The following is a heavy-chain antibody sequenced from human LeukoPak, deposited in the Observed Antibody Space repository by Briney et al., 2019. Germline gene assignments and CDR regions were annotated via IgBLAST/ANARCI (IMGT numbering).Heavy chain of an antibody. CDR2: INSGGTVT. J-gene: IGHJ4*02. D-gene: IGHD6-6*01. V-gene: IGHV3-74*01. CDR3: AKEGGGIAARRERYFDY. Sequence: PGGSLRLSCAASGFTFSDFWMHWVRQAPGKGLVWVSRINSGGTVTNYAGSVKGRLTISRDNAKNSLYLQMNSLRAEDMALYYCAKEGGGIAARRERYFDYWGQGTLVTVSS. CDR1: GFTFSDFW.